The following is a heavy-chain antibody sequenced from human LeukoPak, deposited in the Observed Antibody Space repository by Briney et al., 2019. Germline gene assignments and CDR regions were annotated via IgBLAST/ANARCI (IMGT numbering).Heavy chain of an antibody. CDR3: TRGHWGLQS. J-gene: IGHJ5*02. V-gene: IGHV4-59*02. CDR1: GASVTDYY. Sequence: SETLSLTCTVSGASVTDYYWSWIRQSPGKGLEWISYIHHSGNSDYNPSLRSRVTTSLDTSKNQFSLNLVSVTAADTAVYYCTRGHWGLQSWSQGTLVTVSS. CDR2: IHHSGNS. D-gene: IGHD7-27*01.